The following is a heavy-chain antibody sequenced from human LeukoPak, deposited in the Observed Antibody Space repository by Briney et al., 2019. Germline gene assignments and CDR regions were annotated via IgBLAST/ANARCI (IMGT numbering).Heavy chain of an antibody. D-gene: IGHD5-24*01. V-gene: IGHV4-4*07. CDR3: ATGRDADSARGYYDMDV. CDR1: GGSITGYH. J-gene: IGHJ6*02. CDR2: IYSGGST. Sequence: SETLCLTCTVSGGSITGYHWTWIRQPAGKGLEGIGRIYSGGSTNYNPPLKSRVTMSVDTSKNQFSLKLSSVTAADTAVYYCATGRDADSARGYYDMDVWGQGTTVTVSS.